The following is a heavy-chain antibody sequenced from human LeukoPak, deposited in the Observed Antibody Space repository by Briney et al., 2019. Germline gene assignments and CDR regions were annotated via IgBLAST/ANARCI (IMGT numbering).Heavy chain of an antibody. CDR2: ISSSSSYI. J-gene: IGHJ4*02. D-gene: IGHD1-20*01. CDR3: ARRRYNWNAIDY. V-gene: IGHV3-21*04. CDR1: GFTFSSYS. Sequence: GGSLRLSCAASGFTFSSYSMNWVRQAPGKGLEWVSSISSSSSYIYYADSVKGRFTISRDNAKNSLYLQMNSLRAEDTAVYYCARRRYNWNAIDYWGQGTLVTVSS.